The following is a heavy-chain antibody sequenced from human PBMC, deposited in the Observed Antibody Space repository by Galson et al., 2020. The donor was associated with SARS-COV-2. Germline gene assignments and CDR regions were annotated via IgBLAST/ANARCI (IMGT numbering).Heavy chain of an antibody. CDR2: ISSSGSTI. CDR3: ARVSVDYDYVWGSYRPNYFDY. V-gene: IGHV3-48*03. CDR1: GFTFSSYE. Sequence: GGSLRLSCAASGFTFSSYEMNWVRQAPGKGLEWVSYISSSGSTIYYADSVKGRFTISRDNAKNSLYLQMNSLRAEDTAVYYCARVSVDYDYVWGSYRPNYFDYWGQGTLVTVSS. D-gene: IGHD3-16*02. J-gene: IGHJ4*02.